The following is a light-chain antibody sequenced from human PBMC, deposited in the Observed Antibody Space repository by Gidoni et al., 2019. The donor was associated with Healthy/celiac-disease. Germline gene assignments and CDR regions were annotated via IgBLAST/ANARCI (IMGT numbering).Light chain of an antibody. J-gene: IGLJ1*01. CDR1: SSDVGGYNY. CDR2: EVS. V-gene: IGLV2-14*01. Sequence: QSALPQPASVSVSPGQSITISCTGTSSDVGGYNYVSWYQQHPGKAPKLMIYEVSNRPSGVSKRFSGAKSGNTASLTISGLQAEDEADYNCSSYTSSSPNVFGTGTKVTVL. CDR3: SSYTSSSPNV.